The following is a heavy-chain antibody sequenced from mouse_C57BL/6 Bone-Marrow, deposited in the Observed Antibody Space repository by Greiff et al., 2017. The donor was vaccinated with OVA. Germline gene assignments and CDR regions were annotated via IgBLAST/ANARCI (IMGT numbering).Heavy chain of an antibody. CDR2: ISNGGGST. V-gene: IGHV5-12*01. CDR1: GFTFSDYY. CDR3: ARYDYEAWFAY. J-gene: IGHJ3*01. Sequence: EVQGVESGGGLVQPGGSLKLSCTASGFTFSDYYMYWVRQTPEKRLEWVAYISNGGGSTYYPDTVKGRFTISRDNAKNTLYLQMSRLKSEDTAMYYCARYDYEAWFAYWGQGTLVTVSA. D-gene: IGHD2-4*01.